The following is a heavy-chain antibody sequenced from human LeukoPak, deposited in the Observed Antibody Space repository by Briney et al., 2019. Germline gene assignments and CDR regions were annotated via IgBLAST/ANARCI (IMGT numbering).Heavy chain of an antibody. D-gene: IGHD2-15*01. V-gene: IGHV1-69*04. CDR2: IIPILGIA. CDR1: GGTFSSYA. J-gene: IGHJ5*02. CDR3: ASPYCSGGSCYENWFDP. Sequence: ASVKVSCKASGGTFSSYAISWVRQAPGQGLEWMGRIIPILGIANYAQKFQGRVTITADKSTGTAYMELSSLRSEDTAVYYCASPYCSGGSCYENWFDPWGQGTLVTVSS.